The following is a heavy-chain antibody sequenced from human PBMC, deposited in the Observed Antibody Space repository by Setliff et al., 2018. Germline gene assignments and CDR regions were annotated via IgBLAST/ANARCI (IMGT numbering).Heavy chain of an antibody. CDR3: ARGRPYSNINWYFDL. Sequence: PGGSLRLSCAASGFTFSTYRMHWVRQAPGKGLEWVAVIWDDGGNKYHADSVKGRFTISRDNAKTSLSLQMNSLRAEDTAFYYCARGRPYSNINWYFDLWGRGTLVTVSS. D-gene: IGHD6-13*01. J-gene: IGHJ2*01. V-gene: IGHV3-33*08. CDR1: GFTFSTYR. CDR2: IWDDGGNK.